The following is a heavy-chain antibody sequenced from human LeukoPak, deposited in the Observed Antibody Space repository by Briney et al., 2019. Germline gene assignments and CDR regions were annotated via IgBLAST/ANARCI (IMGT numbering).Heavy chain of an antibody. J-gene: IGHJ3*02. CDR2: INPNSGGT. CDR1: GYTFTGYY. V-gene: IGHV1-2*02. D-gene: IGHD3-16*02. Sequence: GASVKVSCKASGYTFTGYYMHWVRQAPAQGLEWMGWINPNSGGTNYAQKFQGRVTMTRDTSISTAYMELSRLRSDDTAVYYCARDRGYVWGSYRSPGAFDIWGQGTMVTVSS. CDR3: ARDRGYVWGSYRSPGAFDI.